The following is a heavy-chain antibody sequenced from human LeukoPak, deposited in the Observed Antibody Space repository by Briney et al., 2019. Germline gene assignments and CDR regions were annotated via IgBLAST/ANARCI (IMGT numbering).Heavy chain of an antibody. CDR3: ARSLAAIY. J-gene: IGHJ4*02. Sequence: PSETLSLTCTVSGGSLSSSSYYWGWIRQPPGKGLEWIGSIYYSGSTYYNPSLKSRVTISVDTSKNQFSLKLSSVTAADTAVYYCARSLAAIYWGQGTLVTVSS. D-gene: IGHD2-2*01. CDR2: IYYSGST. V-gene: IGHV4-39*01. CDR1: GGSLSSSSYY.